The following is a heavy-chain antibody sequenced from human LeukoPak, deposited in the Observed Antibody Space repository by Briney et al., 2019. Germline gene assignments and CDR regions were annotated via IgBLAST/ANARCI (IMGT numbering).Heavy chain of an antibody. CDR1: GGSISSSSYY. Sequence: PSETLSLTCTVSGGSISSSSYYWSWIRQPPGKGLEWIGYIYYSGSTNYNPSLKSRVTISVDTSKNQFSLKLSSVTAADTAVYYCARVRERQWYQLHGAFDIWGQGTMVTVSS. CDR3: ARVRERQWYQLHGAFDI. J-gene: IGHJ3*02. V-gene: IGHV4-61*01. CDR2: IYYSGST. D-gene: IGHD2-2*01.